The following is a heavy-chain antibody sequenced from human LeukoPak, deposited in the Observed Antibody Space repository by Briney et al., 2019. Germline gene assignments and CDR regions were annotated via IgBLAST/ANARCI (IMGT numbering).Heavy chain of an antibody. D-gene: IGHD3-22*01. Sequence: SETLSLTCTVSGGSISSGGYYWSWIRQHPGKGLEWIGYIYYSGSTYYNPSLKSRVTISVDTSKNQFSLKLSSVTAADTAVYYCARDRGHDSSGYPILQHWGQGTLVTASS. V-gene: IGHV4-31*03. CDR3: ARDRGHDSSGYPILQH. CDR2: IYYSGST. CDR1: GGSISSGGYY. J-gene: IGHJ1*01.